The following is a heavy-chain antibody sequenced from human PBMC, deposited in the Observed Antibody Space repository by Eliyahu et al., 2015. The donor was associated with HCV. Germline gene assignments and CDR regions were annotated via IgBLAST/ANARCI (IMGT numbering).Heavy chain of an antibody. CDR1: GGTFSSYA. CDR2: IIPILGIP. Sequence: EVKKPGSSVKVSCKASGGTFSSYAISWVRQAPGQGLEWMGRIIPILGIPNYAQKFQGRVTITADKSTSTAYMELSSLRSEDTAVYYCARDLSYLPRYDSSGYYDYWGQGTLVTVSS. V-gene: IGHV1-69*04. J-gene: IGHJ4*02. D-gene: IGHD3-22*01. CDR3: ARDLSYLPRYDSSGYYDY.